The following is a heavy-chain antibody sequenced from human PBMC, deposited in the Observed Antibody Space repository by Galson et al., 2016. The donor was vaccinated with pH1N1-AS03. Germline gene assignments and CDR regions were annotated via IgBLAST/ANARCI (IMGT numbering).Heavy chain of an antibody. D-gene: IGHD2/OR15-2a*01. CDR2: ISTYNGNT. CDR3: AREALNSRYIDS. Sequence: SVKVSCKASGYIFVDYNIYWVRQAPGQGLEWMGWISTYNGNTDYAPMLQGRVTMTTDTSTSIAYMELRSLKSDDTAVYYCAREALNSRYIDSGGQGTLVTVSS. J-gene: IGHJ4*02. CDR1: GYIFVDYN. V-gene: IGHV1-18*01.